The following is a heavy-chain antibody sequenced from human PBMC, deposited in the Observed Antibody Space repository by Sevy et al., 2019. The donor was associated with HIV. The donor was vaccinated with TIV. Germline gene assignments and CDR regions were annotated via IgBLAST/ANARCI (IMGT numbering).Heavy chain of an antibody. V-gene: IGHV3-11*01. Sequence: GGSLRLSCAASGFTLSDYYMSWIRQAPGKGLEWVSYISGSDNTKYYADSVKGRFTISRDNAKNSLYLPMNSLRAEDTAVYYCARDHVKDGDLGDYYYFAMDVWGQGTTVTVSS. CDR3: ARDHVKDGDLGDYYYFAMDV. D-gene: IGHD4-17*01. J-gene: IGHJ6*02. CDR1: GFTLSDYY. CDR2: ISGSDNTK.